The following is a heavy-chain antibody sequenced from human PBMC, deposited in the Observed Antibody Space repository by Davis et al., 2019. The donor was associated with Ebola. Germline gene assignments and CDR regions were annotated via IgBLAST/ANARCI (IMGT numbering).Heavy chain of an antibody. J-gene: IGHJ4*02. CDR2: IYHSGST. V-gene: IGHV4-59*06. D-gene: IGHD6-19*01. Sequence: SETLSLTCTVSGGSISSYYWSWIRHHPGQALEWIGYIYHSGSTYYNPSLKSRVTISVDTSKNQFSLNLRSVTAADTAVYYCAKGWDSSGWQNWGPGILVTVSS. CDR3: AKGWDSSGWQN. CDR1: GGSISSYY.